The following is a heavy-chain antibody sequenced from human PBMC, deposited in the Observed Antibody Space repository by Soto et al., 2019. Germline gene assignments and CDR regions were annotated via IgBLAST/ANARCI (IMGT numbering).Heavy chain of an antibody. CDR2: IDWDDDK. V-gene: IGHV2-70*11. CDR3: ARIRIRWSHDAFDI. CDR1: GFSLSTSGMC. Sequence: VSGPTLVNPTQTLTLTCTFSGFSLSTSGMCVSWIRQPPGKALEWLARIDWDDDKYYSTSLKTRLTISKDTSKNQVVLTMTNMDPVDTATYYCARIRIRWSHDAFDIWGQGTMVTVSS. J-gene: IGHJ3*02. D-gene: IGHD4-17*01.